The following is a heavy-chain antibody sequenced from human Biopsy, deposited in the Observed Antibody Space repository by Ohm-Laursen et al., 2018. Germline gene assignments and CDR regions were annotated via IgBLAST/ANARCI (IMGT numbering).Heavy chain of an antibody. D-gene: IGHD3-10*01. Sequence: SLRLSCSASGFTFSSYGIHWVRQAPGKGLEWVAVIWYDGSNKYSADSVKGRFSISRDNSKDTVYLQMNSLRAADTAVYYCARDRYYGSESYYSHYNMDVWGQGTTVSVSS. V-gene: IGHV3-33*01. CDR3: ARDRYYGSESYYSHYNMDV. CDR2: IWYDGSNK. CDR1: GFTFSSYG. J-gene: IGHJ6*02.